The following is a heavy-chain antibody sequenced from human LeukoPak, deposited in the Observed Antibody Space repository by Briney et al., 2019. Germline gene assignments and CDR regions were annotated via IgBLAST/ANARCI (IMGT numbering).Heavy chain of an antibody. Sequence: GGSLRLSCAASGFTFSGYWMSWVRQAPGKGLEWVANIKQDGSEKYYVDSVKGRFTISRDNAKSSLYLQMNSLRAEDTAVYYCARLVRYHKYYYGSGSYPDYWGQGTLVTVSS. D-gene: IGHD3-10*01. V-gene: IGHV3-7*01. CDR1: GFTFSGYW. CDR2: IKQDGSEK. J-gene: IGHJ4*02. CDR3: ARLVRYHKYYYGSGSYPDY.